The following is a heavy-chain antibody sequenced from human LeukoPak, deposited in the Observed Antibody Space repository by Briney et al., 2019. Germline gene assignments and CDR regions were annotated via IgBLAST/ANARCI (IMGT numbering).Heavy chain of an antibody. D-gene: IGHD3-3*01. J-gene: IGHJ5*02. V-gene: IGHV1-69*05. CDR3: ARLTYYDFWSGDRNNWFDP. CDR1: GGTFSSYA. CDR2: IIPIFGTA. Sequence: SVKVSCKASGGTFSSYAISWVRQAPGQWLEWMGGIIPIFGTANYAQKFQGRVTITTDESTSTAYMELSSLRSEDTAVYYCARLTYYDFWSGDRNNWFDPWGQGTLVTVSS.